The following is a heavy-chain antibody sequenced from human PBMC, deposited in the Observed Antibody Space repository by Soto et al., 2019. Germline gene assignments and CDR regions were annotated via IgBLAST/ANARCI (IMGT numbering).Heavy chain of an antibody. CDR1: GDSVSSGNYY. J-gene: IGHJ5*02. Sequence: SETLSLTSTVCGDSVSSGNYYWSWIRQPPGKGLEWIGFIYYTGSSSYSPSLNSRLTITKDTSKHQVVLTMTNMDPVDTATYYCALSHRPEGQVNWFDPWGQGTPVTVS. CDR3: ALSHRPEGQVNWFDP. V-gene: IGHV4-61*01. CDR2: IYYTGSS.